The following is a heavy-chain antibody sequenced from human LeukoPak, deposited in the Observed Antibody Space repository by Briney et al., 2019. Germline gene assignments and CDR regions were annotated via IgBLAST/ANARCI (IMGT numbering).Heavy chain of an antibody. CDR1: GGSVSTASYS. CDR3: ARAAEGGYCSSTSCLLLLSKGMDV. CDR2: INYRGST. J-gene: IGHJ6*02. Sequence: PSQTLSLTCTVSGGSVSTASYSWTWIRQHPGKGLEWIGNINYRGSTYYNPSLKSRVTISVDTSKNQFSLKLSSVTAADTAVYYCARAAEGGYCSSTSCLLLLSKGMDVWGQGTTVTVSS. V-gene: IGHV4-31*03. D-gene: IGHD2-2*03.